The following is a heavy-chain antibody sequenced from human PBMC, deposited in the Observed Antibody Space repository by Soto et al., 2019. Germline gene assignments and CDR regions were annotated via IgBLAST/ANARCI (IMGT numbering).Heavy chain of an antibody. CDR2: IYPGGVNI. Sequence: ASVKVSCKAIGYSFTSHYMHWVRQAPGQGLEWMGTIYPGGVNIGYAQKFKGRVTMTKDTSTSTVYMELNSLTSEDTAVYYCASDQSWHGVVWWFDSWGQGTLVTVSS. V-gene: IGHV1-46*03. J-gene: IGHJ5*01. D-gene: IGHD3-3*01. CDR1: GYSFTSHY. CDR3: ASDQSWHGVVWWFDS.